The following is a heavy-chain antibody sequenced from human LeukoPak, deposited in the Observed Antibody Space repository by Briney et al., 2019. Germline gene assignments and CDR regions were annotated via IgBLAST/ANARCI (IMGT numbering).Heavy chain of an antibody. Sequence: GSSVKVSCKASGGTFSSYAISWVRQAPGQGLEWMGGIIPIFGTANYARKFQGRVTITADESTSTAYMELSSLRSEDTAVYYCARADGYQGTEGYWGQGTLVTVSS. CDR2: IIPIFGTA. D-gene: IGHD5-24*01. V-gene: IGHV1-69*01. CDR3: ARADGYQGTEGY. J-gene: IGHJ4*02. CDR1: GGTFSSYA.